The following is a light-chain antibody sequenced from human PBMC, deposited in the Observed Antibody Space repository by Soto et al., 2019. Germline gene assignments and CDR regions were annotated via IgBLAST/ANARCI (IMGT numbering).Light chain of an antibody. CDR3: QQYNNSPLT. CDR2: DAS. J-gene: IGKJ4*01. Sequence: EIVMTQSPATLSVSPGERDTLSCRASQSVSSNLAWYQQKPGQAPRLLISDASTRATGIPARFSGSGSGTDFTLTIRSLQSEDFAVYYCQQYNNSPLTFGGGTKVEIK. V-gene: IGKV3-15*01. CDR1: QSVSSN.